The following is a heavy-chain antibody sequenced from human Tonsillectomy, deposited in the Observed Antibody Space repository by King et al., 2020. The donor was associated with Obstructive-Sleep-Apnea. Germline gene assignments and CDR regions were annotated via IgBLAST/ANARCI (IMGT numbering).Heavy chain of an antibody. CDR3: ARGPVGQWLVLDY. Sequence: PLQESGTGLVKPSETLSLTCTVSGGSISSYYWSWIRQPPGKGLEWIGYFYYSGSTNYNPSLKSRVTISVDTSKNQFSLKLSSVTAADTAVYYCARGPVGQWLVLDYWGQGTLVTVSS. D-gene: IGHD6-19*01. J-gene: IGHJ4*02. CDR2: FYYSGST. V-gene: IGHV4-59*01. CDR1: GGSISSYY.